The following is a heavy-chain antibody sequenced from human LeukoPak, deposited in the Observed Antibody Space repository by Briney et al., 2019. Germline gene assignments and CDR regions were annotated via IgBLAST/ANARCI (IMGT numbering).Heavy chain of an antibody. J-gene: IGHJ5*02. CDR3: ARDRLYYSDSSDYYSINWFDP. CDR2: INWNGRRT. CDR1: GFTFSSYW. D-gene: IGHD3-22*01. Sequence: GSLRLSCAASGFTFSSYWMSWVRQAPGKGLEWVSGINWNGRRTGYADSVKGRFTISRDNAKNSLYLQMNSLRAEDTALYYCARDRLYYSDSSDYYSINWFDPWGQGTLVTVSS. V-gene: IGHV3-20*04.